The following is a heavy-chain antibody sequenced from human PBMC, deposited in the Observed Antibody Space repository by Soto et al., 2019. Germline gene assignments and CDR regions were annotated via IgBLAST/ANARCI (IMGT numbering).Heavy chain of an antibody. D-gene: IGHD2-15*01. V-gene: IGHV3-15*01. CDR3: STDVASGFDY. Sequence: EVQLVESGGGLVKPGGSLRLSCAASGFSFRNAWMSWVRQAPGQGLEWVGRIKSKTDGGTTDYAAPVKGRLTMSRDDSKNTLYLQMNSLNTDATAVYYCSTDVASGFDYWGQGTLVTVSS. J-gene: IGHJ4*02. CDR1: GFSFRNAW. CDR2: IKSKTDGGTT.